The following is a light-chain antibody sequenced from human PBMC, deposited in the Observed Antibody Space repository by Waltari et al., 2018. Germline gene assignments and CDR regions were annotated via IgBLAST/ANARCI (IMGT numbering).Light chain of an antibody. J-gene: IGKJ1*01. CDR3: QHYNSYWA. Sequence: DIQMTQSPSTLSASVGDRVTITCRASQSISTWLAWYQQKPGKAPKVLIYKASSLESGVPSRFSGSGSGTEFTLTISSLQPDDFATYYCQHYNSYWAFDQGTKVEIK. CDR2: KAS. CDR1: QSISTW. V-gene: IGKV1-5*03.